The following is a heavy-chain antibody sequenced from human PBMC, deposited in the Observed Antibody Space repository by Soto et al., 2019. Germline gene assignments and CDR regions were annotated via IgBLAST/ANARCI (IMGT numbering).Heavy chain of an antibody. Sequence: EVQLLESGGGLVQPGGSLRLSCAASGFTFSSYAMSWVRQAPGKGLEGVSAISGSGGSTYYADSVEGRFTISRDNSTNTVYLQMNSLSAEDTAVYYCAKRGCGWYEPPDYWGQGTLVTVSS. V-gene: IGHV3-23*01. CDR2: ISGSGGST. D-gene: IGHD6-19*01. CDR1: GFTFSSYA. CDR3: AKRGCGWYEPPDY. J-gene: IGHJ4*02.